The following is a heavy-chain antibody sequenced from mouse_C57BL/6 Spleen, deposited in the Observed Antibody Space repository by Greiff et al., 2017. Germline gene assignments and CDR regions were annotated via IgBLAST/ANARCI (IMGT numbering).Heavy chain of an antibody. CDR2: IYPGSGNT. D-gene: IGHD1-1*02. Sequence: VQLKESGPELVKPGASVKISCKASGYSFTSYYIHWVKQRPGQGLEWIGWIYPGSGNTKYNQKFKGKATLTADTSSSPACMQLSSLTSVDSSVYCCSRGGDYYARDYWGQGTSVTVSS. V-gene: IGHV1-66*01. CDR1: GYSFTSYY. CDR3: SRGGDYYARDY. J-gene: IGHJ4*01.